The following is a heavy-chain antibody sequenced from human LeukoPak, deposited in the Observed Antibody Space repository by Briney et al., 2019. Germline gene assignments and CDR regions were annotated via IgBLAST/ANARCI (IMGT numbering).Heavy chain of an antibody. D-gene: IGHD5-24*01. CDR3: ARGSRWLQLGMYFDY. J-gene: IGHJ4*02. V-gene: IGHV1-46*04. CDR1: GYTFTSYY. CDR2: INPSGGST. Sequence: AXVKVSCKASGYTFTSYYMHWVRQAPGQGIEWMGIINPSGGSTIYAQKLQGRVTMTRETYTRTVYMEVRSLRSEDTAVYYCARGSRWLQLGMYFDYWGQGTLVTVSS.